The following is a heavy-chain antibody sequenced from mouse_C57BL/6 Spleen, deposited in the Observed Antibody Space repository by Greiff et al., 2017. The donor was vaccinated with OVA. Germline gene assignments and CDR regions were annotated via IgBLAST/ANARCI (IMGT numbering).Heavy chain of an antibody. CDR3: VRAPYYYGNSEGYYSAMDY. CDR2: ISSKSSNYET. D-gene: IGHD1-1*01. V-gene: IGHV10-3*01. J-gene: IGHJ4*01. Sequence: DVKLVESGGGLVQPKGSLKLSCAASGFTFNTYAMHWVRQAPGKGLEWVARISSKSSNYETYYDDSGKDRLTISRDDSQSMLYLQMHNRKTEDTAMYVCVRAPYYYGNSEGYYSAMDYWGQGTSVTVSS. CDR1: GFTFNTYA.